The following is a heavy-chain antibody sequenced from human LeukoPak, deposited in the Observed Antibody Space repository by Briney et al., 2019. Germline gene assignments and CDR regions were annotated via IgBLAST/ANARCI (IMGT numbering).Heavy chain of an antibody. CDR1: GYTFTSYD. J-gene: IGHJ4*02. CDR3: ARAGYYDSSGQGDFDY. D-gene: IGHD3-22*01. V-gene: IGHV1-8*01. CDR2: MNPNSGNT. Sequence: ASVKVSCKASGYTFTSYDINWVRQATGQGLEWMGWMNPNSGNTGYAQKFQGRVTMTRNTSISTAYMELSSLRSEDTAVYYCARAGYYDSSGQGDFDYWGQGTLVTVSS.